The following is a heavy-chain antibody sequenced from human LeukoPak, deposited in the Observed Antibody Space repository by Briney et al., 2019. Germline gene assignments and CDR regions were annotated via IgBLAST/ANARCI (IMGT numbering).Heavy chain of an antibody. CDR3: ASHYYDSSGYYSY. CDR2: ISSSSSTI. V-gene: IGHV3-48*04. D-gene: IGHD3-22*01. J-gene: IGHJ4*02. CDR1: GFTFSSYS. Sequence: GGSLRLSRAASGFTFSSYSMNWVRQAPGKGLEWVSYISSSSSTIYYADSVKGRFTISRDNAKNSLYLQMNSLRAEDTAVYYCASHYYDSSGYYSYWGQGTLVTVSS.